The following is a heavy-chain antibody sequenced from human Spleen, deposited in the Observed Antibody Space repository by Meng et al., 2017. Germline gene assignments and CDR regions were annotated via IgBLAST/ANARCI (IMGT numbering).Heavy chain of an antibody. D-gene: IGHD2-21*02. Sequence: EVQLVESGGGLVQPGGSLILSCAASGFTFSSYWMHWVRQAPGKGLVWVSRINSDGSSTSYADSVKGRFTISRDNAKNTLYLQMNSLRAEDTAVYYCARATVDCGGDCYFRGDLDYWGQGTLVTVSS. J-gene: IGHJ4*02. CDR1: GFTFSSYW. V-gene: IGHV3-74*01. CDR3: ARATVDCGGDCYFRGDLDY. CDR2: INSDGSST.